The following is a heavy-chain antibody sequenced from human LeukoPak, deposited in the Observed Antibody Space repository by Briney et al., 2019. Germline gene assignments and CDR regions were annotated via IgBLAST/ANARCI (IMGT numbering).Heavy chain of an antibody. V-gene: IGHV1-8*01. Sequence: ASVKVSCKASGYTFTSYDINWVRQATGQGLEWMGWMNPNSGNTGYAQKFQGRVTMTRNTSISTAYMELSSLRSEDTAVYYCARRGIAAAGTPGGYFDYWGQGTLVTVSS. CDR2: MNPNSGNT. CDR1: GYTFTSYD. CDR3: ARRGIAAAGTPGGYFDY. D-gene: IGHD6-13*01. J-gene: IGHJ4*02.